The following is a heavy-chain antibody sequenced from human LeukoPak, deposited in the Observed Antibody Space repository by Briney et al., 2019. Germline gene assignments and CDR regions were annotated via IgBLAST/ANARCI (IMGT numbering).Heavy chain of an antibody. D-gene: IGHD1-14*01. CDR2: INSDGSST. CDR3: ARRMWNHRDAFDI. J-gene: IGHJ3*02. Sequence: GGSLRLSCAASGFTFSSYWMHWVRHAPGKGLVWVSRINSDGSSTSYADSVKGRFTISRDNAKNTLYLQMNSLRAEDTAVYYCARRMWNHRDAFDIWGQGTMVTVSS. CDR1: GFTFSSYW. V-gene: IGHV3-74*01.